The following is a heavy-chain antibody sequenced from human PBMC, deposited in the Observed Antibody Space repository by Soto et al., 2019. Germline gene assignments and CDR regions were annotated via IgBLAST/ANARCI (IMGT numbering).Heavy chain of an antibody. D-gene: IGHD2-2*03. CDR3: ARHPLGSYYFDY. CDR2: IYYSGST. V-gene: IGHV4-59*08. CDR1: GGSISSYY. Sequence: SETLSLTRPVSGGSISSYYRNWVRQPPGKGLEWIGYIYYSGSTNYNPSLKSRVTISVDTSKNQFSLKLSSVTAADTAVYYCARHPLGSYYFDYWGQGTLVTVSS. J-gene: IGHJ4*02.